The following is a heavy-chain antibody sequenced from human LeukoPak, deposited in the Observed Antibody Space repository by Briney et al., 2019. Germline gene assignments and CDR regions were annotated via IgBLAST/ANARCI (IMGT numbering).Heavy chain of an antibody. D-gene: IGHD1-26*01. CDR2: ISYDGSNK. V-gene: IGHV3-30-3*01. CDR1: GFTFSSYA. Sequence: GRSLRLSCAASGFTFSSYAMHWVRQAPGKGLEWVAVISYDGSNKYYADSVKGRFTISRDNSKNTLYLQMNSLRAEDTAVYYCARGSSPYYSSGMDVWGQATTVSFSS. CDR3: ARGSSPYYSSGMDV. J-gene: IGHJ6*02.